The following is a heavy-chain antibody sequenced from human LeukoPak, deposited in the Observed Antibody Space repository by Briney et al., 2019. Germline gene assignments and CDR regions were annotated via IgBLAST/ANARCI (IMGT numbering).Heavy chain of an antibody. D-gene: IGHD3-22*01. V-gene: IGHV1-2*02. J-gene: IGHJ6*02. Sequence: ASVKVSCKASGYTFTYYCIHWGGRARGQRREWQGWMKVNSGETSNATKFQGTVTMRSHTSPSTADMEVTSLSSYDTAVYYCARSPYYYDSNRLALYAMDVWGQGTTVTVSS. CDR3: ARSPYYYDSNRLALYAMDV. CDR1: GYTFTYYC. CDR2: MKVNSGET.